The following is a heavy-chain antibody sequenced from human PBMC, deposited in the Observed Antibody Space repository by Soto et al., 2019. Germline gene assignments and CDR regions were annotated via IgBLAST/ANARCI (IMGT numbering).Heavy chain of an antibody. CDR2: MDPNSAKT. V-gene: IGHV1-8*01. Sequence: QVQLVQSGAEVKKPGASVKVSCKASGYTFTSYDIHWVRQATGQGLEWMGWMDPNSAKTGYAQKFQGRVTMTRNTSISTAYMEVSSLRSEDAAVYYCARDYGMDVWGQGTTVTVSS. CDR3: ARDYGMDV. CDR1: GYTFTSYD. J-gene: IGHJ6*02.